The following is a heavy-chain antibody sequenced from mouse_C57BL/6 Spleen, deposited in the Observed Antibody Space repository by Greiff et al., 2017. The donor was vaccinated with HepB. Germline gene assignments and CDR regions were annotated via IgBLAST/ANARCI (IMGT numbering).Heavy chain of an antibody. J-gene: IGHJ2*01. Sequence: EVKLMESGGGLVKPGGSLKLSCAASGFTFSDYGMHWVRQAPEKGLEWVAYISSGSSTIYYADTVKGRFTISRDNAKNTLFLQMTSLRSEDTAMYYCARRAQALYYFDYWGQGTTLTVSS. CDR3: ARRAQALYYFDY. CDR2: ISSGSSTI. CDR1: GFTFSDYG. D-gene: IGHD3-2*02. V-gene: IGHV5-17*01.